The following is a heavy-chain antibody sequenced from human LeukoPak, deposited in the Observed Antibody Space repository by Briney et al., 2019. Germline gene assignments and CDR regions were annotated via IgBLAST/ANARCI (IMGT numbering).Heavy chain of an antibody. CDR1: GGSISSYY. J-gene: IGHJ5*02. V-gene: IGHV4-4*07. CDR2: IYTSGST. Sequence: SETLSLTCTVSGGSISSYYWSWIRQPAGKGLEWIGRIYTSGSTNYNPSLKSRVTMSVDTSKNQFSLKLSSVTAADTAVYYCARDLSSGWQNNWFDPWGQGTLVTVSS. CDR3: ARDLSSGWQNNWFDP. D-gene: IGHD6-19*01.